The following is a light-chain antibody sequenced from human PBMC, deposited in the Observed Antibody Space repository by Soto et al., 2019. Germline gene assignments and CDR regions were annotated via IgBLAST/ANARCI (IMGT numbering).Light chain of an antibody. J-gene: IGKJ3*01. CDR1: QAISSA. CDR2: DAS. CDR3: QQFNNWPVT. Sequence: ANQLTQSPSSLSASVGDRVTITCRASQAISSALAWYQQKPEKPPKLLIYDASTLQSGVPSRFSGTASGTDFTLTINSLQPEDFATYYCQQFNNWPVTFGPGTKVDIK. V-gene: IGKV1D-13*01.